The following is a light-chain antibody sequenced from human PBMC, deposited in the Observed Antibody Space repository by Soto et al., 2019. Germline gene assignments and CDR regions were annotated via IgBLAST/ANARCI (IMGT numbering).Light chain of an antibody. V-gene: IGKV3-11*01. CDR2: DAS. Sequence: EIVLTQSPATLSLSPGERATLSCRASQSVSSYLAWYQQKPGQAPRLLIYDASNRATGIPARFSGSGSGTDFTRTSSSLEPEDFAVYYCQQRSNWPPVYTFGQGTKLEIK. CDR1: QSVSSY. CDR3: QQRSNWPPVYT. J-gene: IGKJ2*01.